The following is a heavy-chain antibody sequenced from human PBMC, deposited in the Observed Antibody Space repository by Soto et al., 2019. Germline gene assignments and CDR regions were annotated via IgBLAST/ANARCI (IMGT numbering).Heavy chain of an antibody. CDR1: GASIRTGGYY. V-gene: IGHV4-31*03. CDR3: ARESKEYPYI. CDR2: IFYTGSA. Sequence: SETLSLTCTVSGASIRTGGYYWSWIRQRPGKGLEWIAYIFYTGSAYYNPSLESRLSISIDRSKNQFSLELRSVSVADTAVYYWARESKEYPYIWGQGTRVTVSS. D-gene: IGHD2-2*02. J-gene: IGHJ4*02.